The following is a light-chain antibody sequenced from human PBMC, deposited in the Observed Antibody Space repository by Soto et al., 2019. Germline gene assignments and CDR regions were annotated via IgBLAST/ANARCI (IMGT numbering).Light chain of an antibody. Sequence: QSALTQPASVSGSPGQSITISCTGTSSDVGGYNYVSWYQQHPGKAPKLMIYDVITRPSGVSNRFSGSKSGNTASLTISGLQAEDEADYYCSSYTSSSTLVVFGGGTKLTVL. J-gene: IGLJ2*01. CDR3: SSYTSSSTLVV. V-gene: IGLV2-14*01. CDR2: DVI. CDR1: SSDVGGYNY.